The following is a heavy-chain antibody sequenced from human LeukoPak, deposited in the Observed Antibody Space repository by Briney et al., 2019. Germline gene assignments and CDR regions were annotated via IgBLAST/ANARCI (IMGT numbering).Heavy chain of an antibody. CDR2: ISSSSSYT. J-gene: IGHJ4*02. V-gene: IGHV3-21*01. CDR1: GFTFSSYS. CDR3: ARDLGPYIVVVPAAPFGY. D-gene: IGHD2-2*01. Sequence: GGSLRLSCAASGFTFSSYSLNWVRQAPWKRLGLVSSISSSSSYTYYADSVKGRSTSSRDNAKNSLYLQMNSLRAEDTAVYYCARDLGPYIVVVPAAPFGYWGQGTLVTVYS.